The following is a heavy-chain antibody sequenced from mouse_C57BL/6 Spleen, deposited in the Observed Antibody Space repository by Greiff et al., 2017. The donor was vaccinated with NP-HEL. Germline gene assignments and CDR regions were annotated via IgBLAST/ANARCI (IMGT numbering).Heavy chain of an antibody. CDR1: GFSLTSYG. V-gene: IGHV2-3*01. Sequence: VQLVESGPGLVAPSQSLSITCTVSGFSLTSYGVSWVRQPPGKGLEWLGVIWGDGSTNYHSALISRLSISKDNSKSQVFLKLNSLQTDDTATYYCAKMEQLRLRGWFAYWGQGTLVTVSA. D-gene: IGHD3-2*02. CDR2: IWGDGST. CDR3: AKMEQLRLRGWFAY. J-gene: IGHJ3*01.